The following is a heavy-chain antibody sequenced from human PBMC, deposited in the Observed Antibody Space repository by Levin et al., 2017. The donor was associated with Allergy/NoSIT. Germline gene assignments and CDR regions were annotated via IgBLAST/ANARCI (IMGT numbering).Heavy chain of an antibody. Sequence: QAGGSLRLSCAASGFTFSSYAMHWVRQAPGKGLEWVAVISYDGSNKYYADSVKGRFTISRDNSKNTLYLQMNSLRAEDTAVYYCARLGWFRELLLPYWGQGTLVTVSS. J-gene: IGHJ4*02. CDR2: ISYDGSNK. V-gene: IGHV3-30-3*01. CDR1: GFTFSSYA. D-gene: IGHD3-10*01. CDR3: ARLGWFRELLLPY.